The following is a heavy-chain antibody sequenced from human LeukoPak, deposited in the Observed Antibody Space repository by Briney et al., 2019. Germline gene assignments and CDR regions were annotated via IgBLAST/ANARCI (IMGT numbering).Heavy chain of an antibody. V-gene: IGHV3-30*02. CDR1: GFTFSSYG. CDR3: AKIDSWYDYYYYMDV. Sequence: PGGSLRLSCAASGFTFSSYGMHWVRQAPGKGLEWVAFIRYDGSNEYYADSVKGRFTISRDNSKNTLYLQMSSLRADDTAVYYCAKIDSWYDYYYYMDVWGKGTTVTVSS. D-gene: IGHD6-13*01. J-gene: IGHJ6*03. CDR2: IRYDGSNE.